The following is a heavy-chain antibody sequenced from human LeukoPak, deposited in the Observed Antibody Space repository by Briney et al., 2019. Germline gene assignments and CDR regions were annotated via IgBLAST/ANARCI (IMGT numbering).Heavy chain of an antibody. D-gene: IGHD2-15*01. J-gene: IGHJ4*02. Sequence: GGSLRLSCAASGFTFSSYGMHWVRQAPGKGLEWVAVISYDGSNKYYADSVKGRFTISRDNSKNTLYLQMNSLRAEDTAVYYCARVPGSEGPFDYWGQGTLVTVSS. CDR1: GFTFSSYG. CDR2: ISYDGSNK. CDR3: ARVPGSEGPFDY. V-gene: IGHV3-30*03.